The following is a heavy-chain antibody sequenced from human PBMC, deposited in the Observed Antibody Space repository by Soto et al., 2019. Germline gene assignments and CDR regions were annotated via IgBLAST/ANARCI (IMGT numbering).Heavy chain of an antibody. CDR2: ISAYNGNT. V-gene: IGHV1-18*04. CDR1: GYTFTSYG. Sequence: ASMKVSCKASGYTFTSYGITWVRQAPGQGPEWMGWISAYNGNTDYAQKLQGRVTMTTDTSTTTAYMELRSLRSDDTAVYYCARGLGSSSSAFSVYWGQGTLVTVSS. CDR3: ARGLGSSSSAFSVY. D-gene: IGHD6-6*01. J-gene: IGHJ4*02.